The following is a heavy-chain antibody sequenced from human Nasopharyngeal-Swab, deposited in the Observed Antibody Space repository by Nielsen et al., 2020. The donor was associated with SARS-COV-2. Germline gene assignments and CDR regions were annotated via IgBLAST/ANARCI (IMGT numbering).Heavy chain of an antibody. CDR1: GGTFSSYA. CDR3: ATAPPIGRSNWFDP. V-gene: IGHV1-24*01. CDR2: FDPEDGET. J-gene: IGHJ5*02. Sequence: ASVKVSCKASGGTFSSYAINWVRQAPGKGLEWMGGFDPEDGETIYAQRFQGRVTMTEDTSTDTAYMELSSLRSEDTAVYYCATAPPIGRSNWFDPWGQGTLVTVSS. D-gene: IGHD1-26*01.